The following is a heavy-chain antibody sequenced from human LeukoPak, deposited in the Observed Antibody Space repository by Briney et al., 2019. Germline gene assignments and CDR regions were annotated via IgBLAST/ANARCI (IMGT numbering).Heavy chain of an antibody. CDR2: INPNSGGT. CDR1: GYTFTGYY. J-gene: IGHJ4*02. D-gene: IGHD3-22*01. CDR3: ARDYYDSSGYYLDY. V-gene: IGHV1-2*02. Sequence: GASVKVSCKASGYTFTGYYMHWVRQAPGQGLEWMGWINPNSGGTNYAQKFQGRVTMTRDTSISTAYMELSRLRSDDTAVYYCARDYYDSSGYYLDYWGQGTLVTVSS.